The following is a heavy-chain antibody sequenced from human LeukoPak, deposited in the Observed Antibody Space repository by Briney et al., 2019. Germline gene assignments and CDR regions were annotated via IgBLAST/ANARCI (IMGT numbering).Heavy chain of an antibody. J-gene: IGHJ4*02. Sequence: GGSLRLSCEASGFTFNTCSMNWVRQAPGKGLQWVSYIESYSRIIHYADSVKGRFTISRDDAKNSLFLQMNSLRAEDTAIYYCARQGPNGDLDFWGQGTLVTVSS. CDR2: IESYSRII. CDR3: ARQGPNGDLDF. V-gene: IGHV3-48*01. D-gene: IGHD4-17*01. CDR1: GFTFNTCS.